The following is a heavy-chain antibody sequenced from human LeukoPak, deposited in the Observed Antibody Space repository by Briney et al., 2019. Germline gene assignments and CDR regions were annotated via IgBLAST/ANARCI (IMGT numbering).Heavy chain of an antibody. CDR1: GGSISSGSYY. D-gene: IGHD3-3*01. J-gene: IGHJ4*02. CDR3: ARTEGFWSGYQYYFDY. CDR2: IYSSGST. Sequence: PSETLSLTCTVSGGSISSGSYYWSWIRQPAGKGLEWIGRIYSSGSTNYNPSLKSRVTISVDTSKNQFSLKLSSVTAADTAVYYCARTEGFWSGYQYYFDYWGQGTLVTVSS. V-gene: IGHV4-61*10.